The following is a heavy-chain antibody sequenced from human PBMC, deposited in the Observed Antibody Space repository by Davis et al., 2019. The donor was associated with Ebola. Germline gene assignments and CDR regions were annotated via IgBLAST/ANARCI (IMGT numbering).Heavy chain of an antibody. CDR3: AKDFGVERPYYFDY. CDR1: GFTFSSYG. CDR2: ISYDGSNK. J-gene: IGHJ4*02. V-gene: IGHV3-30*18. Sequence: GGSLRLSCAASGFTFSSYGMHWVRQAPGKGLEWVAVISYDGSNKYYADSVKGRFTISRDNSKNTLYLQMNSLRAEDTAVYYCAKDFGVERPYYFDYWGQGTLVTVSS. D-gene: IGHD1-1*01.